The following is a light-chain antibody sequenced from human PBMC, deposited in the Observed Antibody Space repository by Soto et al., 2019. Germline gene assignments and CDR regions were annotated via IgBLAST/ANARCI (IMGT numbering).Light chain of an antibody. J-gene: IGKJ1*01. CDR3: QQYGSSPRT. CDR2: GAS. CDR1: QSISSSD. V-gene: IGKV3-20*01. Sequence: EVVLTQSPVTLSLSPGERATLSCRASQSISSSDLAWYQQRPGQAPRLLIYGASSRATGIPDRFSGSGSGTDFTLTISRLEPEDFAVYYCQQYGSSPRTFGQGTKVDIK.